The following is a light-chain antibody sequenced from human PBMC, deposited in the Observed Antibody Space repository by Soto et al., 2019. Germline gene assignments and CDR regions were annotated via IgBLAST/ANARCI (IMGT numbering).Light chain of an antibody. V-gene: IGLV2-14*02. J-gene: IGLJ1*01. CDR3: QSYDSSLRAYV. CDR1: SSDVGKYNL. Sequence: QSALTQPASVSGSPGQSITISCTGTSSDVGKYNLVSWYQQHPGKAPKVMILQGYKRPSGVSNRFSGSKSGTSASLAITGLQADDEADYYCQSYDSSLRAYVFGSGTKVTVL. CDR2: QGY.